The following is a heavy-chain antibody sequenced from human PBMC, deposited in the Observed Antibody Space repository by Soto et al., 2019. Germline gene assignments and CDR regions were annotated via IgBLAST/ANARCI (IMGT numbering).Heavy chain of an antibody. D-gene: IGHD2-2*01. CDR3: ARLIMGSTSTNQGWFDP. CDR2: IYPGDSDT. CDR1: GYSFTSYW. Sequence: GESLKISCKGSGYSFTSYWIGWVRQMPGKGLEWMGIIYPGDSDTRYSPSFQGQVTISADKSISTAYLQWSSLKASDTAMYYCARLIMGSTSTNQGWFDPWRQGTLVTVSS. J-gene: IGHJ5*02. V-gene: IGHV5-51*01.